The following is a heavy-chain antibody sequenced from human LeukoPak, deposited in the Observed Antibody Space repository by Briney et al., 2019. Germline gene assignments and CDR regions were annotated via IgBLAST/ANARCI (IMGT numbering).Heavy chain of an antibody. Sequence: AGGSLRLSCAASGFTFSDYYMSWIRQAPGKGLEWVSYIGSSGNNIYYADSVEGRFTISRDNATNSLYLQMNSLRAAEPAVTYCARVAQQSWVDYWGQGTLVTVSS. CDR1: GFTFSDYY. D-gene: IGHD1-1*01. J-gene: IGHJ4*02. CDR3: ARVAQQSWVDY. V-gene: IGHV3-11*04. CDR2: IGSSGNNI.